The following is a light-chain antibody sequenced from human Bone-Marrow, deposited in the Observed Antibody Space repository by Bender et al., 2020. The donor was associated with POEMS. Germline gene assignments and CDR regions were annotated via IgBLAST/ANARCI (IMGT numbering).Light chain of an antibody. Sequence: QPVLTQPPSVSGTPGQRVIISCTGRSSNIGAGYDVYWYQQLPGTAPKLLIYGNTNRPSGVPDRFSASKSGTSASLAITGLQAEDEADYYCLSYDSSLSEAVFGAGTKVTVL. CDR3: LSYDSSLSEAV. J-gene: IGLJ1*01. CDR1: SSNIGAGYD. CDR2: GNT. V-gene: IGLV1-40*01.